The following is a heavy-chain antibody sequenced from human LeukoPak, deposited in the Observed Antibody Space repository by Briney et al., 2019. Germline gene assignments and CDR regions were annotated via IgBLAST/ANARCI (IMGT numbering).Heavy chain of an antibody. J-gene: IGHJ4*02. CDR1: GFTFSSYA. CDR3: ANCSGLYCGGYEFDY. V-gene: IGHV3-23*01. D-gene: IGHD2-21*01. CDR2: ISGSGGST. Sequence: HSGGSLRLSCAASGFTFSSYAMSWVRQAPGKGLEWVSAISGSGGSTYYADSVKGRFTISRDNSKNTLYLQMNSLRAEDTAVYYCANCSGLYCGGYEFDYWGQGTLVTVSS.